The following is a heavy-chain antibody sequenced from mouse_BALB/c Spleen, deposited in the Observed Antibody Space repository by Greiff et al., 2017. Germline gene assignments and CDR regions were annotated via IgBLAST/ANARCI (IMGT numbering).Heavy chain of an antibody. CDR2: INPGSGGT. Sequence: VQLQESGAELVRPGTSVKVSCKASGYAFTNYLIEWVKQRPGQGLEWIGVINPGSGGTNYNEKFKGKATLTADKSSSTAYMQLSSLTSDDSAVYFCARSAYYGNYALDYWGQGTTLTVSS. J-gene: IGHJ2*01. CDR3: ARSAYYGNYALDY. V-gene: IGHV1-54*01. D-gene: IGHD2-10*01. CDR1: GYAFTNYL.